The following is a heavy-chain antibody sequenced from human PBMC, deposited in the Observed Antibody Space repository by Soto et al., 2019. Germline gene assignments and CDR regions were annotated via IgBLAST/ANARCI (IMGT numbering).Heavy chain of an antibody. V-gene: IGHV4-4*02. D-gene: IGHD4-17*01. Sequence: TLSLTCAVSGGSISSSNWWSWVRQPPGKGLEWIGEIYHSGSTNYNPSLKSRVTISVDKSKNQFSLKLSSVTAADTAVYYCARDLTTVTHGGAFDIWGQGTMVTVS. CDR2: IYHSGST. J-gene: IGHJ3*02. CDR1: GGSISSSNW. CDR3: ARDLTTVTHGGAFDI.